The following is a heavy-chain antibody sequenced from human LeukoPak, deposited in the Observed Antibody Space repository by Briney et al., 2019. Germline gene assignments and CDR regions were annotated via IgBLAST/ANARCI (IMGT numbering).Heavy chain of an antibody. CDR3: ARDPYSGGYGNDYYYYMDV. CDR2: IKQDGSEK. Sequence: GGSLRLSCAASGFTFSNYWMSWVRQAPGKGLEWVANIKQDGSEKYYVDSVKGRFTISRDNAKNSLYLRMNSLRAEDTAVYYCARDPYSGGYGNDYYYYMDVWGKGTTVTISS. CDR1: GFTFSNYW. J-gene: IGHJ6*03. D-gene: IGHD1-26*01. V-gene: IGHV3-7*01.